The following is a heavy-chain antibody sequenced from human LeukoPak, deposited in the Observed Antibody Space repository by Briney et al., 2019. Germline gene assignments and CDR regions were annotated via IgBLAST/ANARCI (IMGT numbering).Heavy chain of an antibody. V-gene: IGHV4-59*12. CDR2: IHYSGST. J-gene: IGHJ4*02. D-gene: IGHD3-3*01. Sequence: SETLSLTCTVSGGSISNFYWSWIRQPPGKGLEWIGYIHYSGSTNYTPSLKSRVTISLDTSKNQFSLKLSSVTAADTAVYYCARANYDFWSGYSYYFDYWGQGTLVTVSS. CDR3: ARANYDFWSGYSYYFDY. CDR1: GGSISNFY.